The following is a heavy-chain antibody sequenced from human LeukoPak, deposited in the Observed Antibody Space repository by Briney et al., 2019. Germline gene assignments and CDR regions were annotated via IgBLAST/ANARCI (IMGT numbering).Heavy chain of an antibody. V-gene: IGHV1-3*01. Sequence: ASVKVSCKASGYTFTSYAMHWVRQAPGQRLEWMGWINAGNGNTKYSQKFQGRVTITRDTSASTAYMELSSLRSEDTAVYYCARGRSMVRGVANALDYWGQGTLVTVSS. D-gene: IGHD3-10*01. CDR2: INAGNGNT. J-gene: IGHJ4*02. CDR1: GYTFTSYA. CDR3: ARGRSMVRGVANALDY.